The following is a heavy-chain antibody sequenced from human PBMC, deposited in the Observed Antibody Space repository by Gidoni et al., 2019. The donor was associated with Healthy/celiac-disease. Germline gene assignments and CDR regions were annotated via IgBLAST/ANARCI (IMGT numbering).Heavy chain of an antibody. J-gene: IGHJ4*02. CDR1: GFTFSSDA. CDR3: AKLGGLAAAGPYYFDY. V-gene: IGHV3-23*01. D-gene: IGHD6-13*01. CDR2: ISGSGGST. Sequence: EVQLLESGGGLVQPGGSLRLACAASGFTFSSDAMSWVRQAPGKGLEWVSAISGSGGSTYYADSVKGRVTISRDNSKNTLYLQMNSLRAEDTAVYYCAKLGGLAAAGPYYFDYWGQGTLVTVSS.